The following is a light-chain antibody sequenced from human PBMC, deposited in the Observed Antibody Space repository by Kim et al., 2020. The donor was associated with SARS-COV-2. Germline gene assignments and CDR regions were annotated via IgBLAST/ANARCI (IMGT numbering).Light chain of an antibody. Sequence: SASVGDRATITCQASQDISNYLNWYQQKSGKAPKLHIYEASNLEAGVPSRFSGSGSGTDFTFTISSLQPEDIATYYCQQYDNLPYTFGQGTKLEI. CDR1: QDISNY. CDR2: EAS. V-gene: IGKV1-33*01. J-gene: IGKJ2*01. CDR3: QQYDNLPYT.